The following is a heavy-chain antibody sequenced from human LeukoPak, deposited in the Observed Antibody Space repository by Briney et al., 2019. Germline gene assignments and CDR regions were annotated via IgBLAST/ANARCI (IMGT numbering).Heavy chain of an antibody. CDR3: ARLASGSYGPLTPFDY. V-gene: IGHV4-59*08. CDR1: GGSISSYY. Sequence: SETLSLTCTVSGGSISSYYWSWIRQPPGKGLEWIGDIYYSGSTNYSPSLKSRVTISVDTSKNQFSLRLSSVTAADTAVYYSARLASGSYGPLTPFDYWGQGTLVTVSS. J-gene: IGHJ4*02. CDR2: IYYSGST. D-gene: IGHD1-26*01.